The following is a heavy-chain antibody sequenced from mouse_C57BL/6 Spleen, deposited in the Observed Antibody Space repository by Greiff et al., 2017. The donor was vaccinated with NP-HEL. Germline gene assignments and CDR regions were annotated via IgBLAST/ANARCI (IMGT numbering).Heavy chain of an antibody. CDR1: GYTFTSYC. CDR3: ARRHYGSTLFDY. J-gene: IGHJ2*01. Sequence: VQLQQSGAELARPGASVKLSCKASGYTFTSYCISWVKQRTGQGLEWIGEIYPRSGTTYYNEKFKGKATLTADKSSSTAYMELRSLPSEYSAVYVCARRHYGSTLFDYWGQGTTLTVSS. D-gene: IGHD1-1*01. CDR2: IYPRSGTT. V-gene: IGHV1-81*01.